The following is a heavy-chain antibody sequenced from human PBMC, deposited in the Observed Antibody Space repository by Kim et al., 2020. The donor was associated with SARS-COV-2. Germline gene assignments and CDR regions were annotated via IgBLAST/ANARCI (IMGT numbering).Heavy chain of an antibody. J-gene: IGHJ6*03. Sequence: GGSLRLSCAASRFTFSTYAMHWVRQAPGKGLEWVAVISYDGSNKYYADSVKGRFTISRDNSKNTLYLKMNSLRAEDTAVYYCAKDLGATDYYYMDVWGKGTTVTVSS. V-gene: IGHV3-30*18. D-gene: IGHD3-16*01. CDR1: RFTFSTYA. CDR3: AKDLGATDYYYMDV. CDR2: ISYDGSNK.